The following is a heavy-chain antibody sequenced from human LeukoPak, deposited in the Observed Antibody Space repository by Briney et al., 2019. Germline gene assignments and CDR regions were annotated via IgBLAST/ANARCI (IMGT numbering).Heavy chain of an antibody. CDR1: GFTFSSYA. V-gene: IGHV3-23*01. CDR2: ISNSDYST. D-gene: IGHD3-10*02. J-gene: IGHJ6*04. Sequence: GGSLRLSCAASGFTFSSYAMSWVRQAPGKGLEGVSTISNSDYSTYYADSVKGRFTISRDNAKNSLYLQMNSLRAEDTAVYYCAELGITMIGGVWGKGTTVTISS. CDR3: AELGITMIGGV.